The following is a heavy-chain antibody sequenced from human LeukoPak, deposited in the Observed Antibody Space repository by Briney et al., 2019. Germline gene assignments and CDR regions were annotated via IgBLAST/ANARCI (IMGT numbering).Heavy chain of an antibody. Sequence: ASVKVCCKASGGTFFSYAVSWMRQAPGQWLEWMGGSSPICGTANYAQKFHGRVTITADESTSTAYMELSSLRSEDTAVYYCARGFYQSGRRPDYYYYGMDVWGQGTTVTVSS. D-gene: IGHD5-12*01. J-gene: IGHJ6*02. CDR2: SSPICGTA. V-gene: IGHV1-69*13. CDR3: ARGFYQSGRRPDYYYYGMDV. CDR1: GGTFFSYA.